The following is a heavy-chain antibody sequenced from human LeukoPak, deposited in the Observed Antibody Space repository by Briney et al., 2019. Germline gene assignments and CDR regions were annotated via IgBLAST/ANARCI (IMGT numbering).Heavy chain of an antibody. CDR3: AKVETSGGANCYALDY. Sequence: GGSLRLSCAASGFTFSSYAMSWVRQAPGKGLEWVANIKQDGSEKYYVDSVKGRFTISRDDSQNTLYLQMNSLSAEDTAVYYCAKVETSGGANCYALDYWGQGTLVTVSS. CDR2: IKQDGSEK. V-gene: IGHV3-7*03. J-gene: IGHJ4*02. D-gene: IGHD2-2*01. CDR1: GFTFSSYA.